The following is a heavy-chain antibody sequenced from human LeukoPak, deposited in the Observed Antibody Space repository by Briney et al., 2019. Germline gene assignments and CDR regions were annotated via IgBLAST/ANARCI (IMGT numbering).Heavy chain of an antibody. D-gene: IGHD2-15*01. Sequence: PSETLSLTCTVPGGSISRSGYYWGWIRQPPGKGLEWIGSIYNTGSTYYNPSLKSRVTISVDTSKNQFSLELSSVTAADTAVYYCARERTEDFDYWGQGTLVTVSS. CDR2: IYNTGST. CDR3: ARERTEDFDY. J-gene: IGHJ4*02. V-gene: IGHV4-39*07. CDR1: GGSISRSGYY.